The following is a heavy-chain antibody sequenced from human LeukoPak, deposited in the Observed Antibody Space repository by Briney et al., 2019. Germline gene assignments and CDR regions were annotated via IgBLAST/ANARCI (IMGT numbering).Heavy chain of an antibody. CDR1: GSRFTSYW. J-gene: IGHJ4*02. D-gene: IGHD6-19*01. CDR2: IYPGDSDT. Sequence: GASLKFSCKGSGSRFTSYWIGWVRQMPAKGLEWMGVIYPGDSDTRYSPSFQGQVTISTDKSISTAYLQWSNLMASDTAMYYCARQIIAVSGTGATDYWGQGTLVTVSS. CDR3: ARQIIAVSGTGATDY. V-gene: IGHV5-51*01.